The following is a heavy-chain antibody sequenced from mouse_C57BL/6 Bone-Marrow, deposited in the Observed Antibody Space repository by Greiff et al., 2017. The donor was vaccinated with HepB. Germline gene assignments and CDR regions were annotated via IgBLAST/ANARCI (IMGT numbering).Heavy chain of an antibody. J-gene: IGHJ1*03. CDR1: GFTFSDYY. CDR2: INYDGSST. Sequence: EVNVVESEGGLVQPGSSMKLSCTASGFTFSDYYMAWVRQVPEKGLEWVADINYDGSSTYYLDSLKSRFIISRDNAKNILYLQMSSLKSEDTATYYCARDPNWDGYFDVWGTGTTVTVSS. D-gene: IGHD4-1*01. CDR3: ARDPNWDGYFDV. V-gene: IGHV5-16*01.